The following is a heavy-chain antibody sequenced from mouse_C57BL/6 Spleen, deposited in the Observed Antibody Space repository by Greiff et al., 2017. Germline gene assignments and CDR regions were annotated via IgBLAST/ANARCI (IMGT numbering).Heavy chain of an antibody. D-gene: IGHD2-4*01. CDR3: ARPYDYDEGYYAMDY. Sequence: VHVKQSGPVLVKPGASVKMSCKASGYTFTDYYMNWVKPSHGKSLEWIGVINPYNGGTSYNQKFKGKATLPVDQSSSTAYMELNSLTSEDSAVYYCARPYDYDEGYYAMDYWGQGTSVTVSS. CDR2: INPYNGGT. CDR1: GYTFTDYY. J-gene: IGHJ4*01. V-gene: IGHV1-19*01.